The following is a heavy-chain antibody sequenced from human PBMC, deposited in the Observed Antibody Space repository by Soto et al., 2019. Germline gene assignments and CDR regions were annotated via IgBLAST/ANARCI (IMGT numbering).Heavy chain of an antibody. CDR3: ARNFRNTYGYRSLDF. CDR2: IFHSGST. J-gene: IGHJ4*02. D-gene: IGHD5-18*01. CDR1: GGSISPYY. V-gene: IGHV4-59*01. Sequence: SETLSLTCTVSGGSISPYYWTWIRQPPGKGLDWIGYIFHSGSTKYNPSLKSRVTISADTSTNQISLELGSVTAADTAVYYCARNFRNTYGYRSLDFWGQGILVTVSS.